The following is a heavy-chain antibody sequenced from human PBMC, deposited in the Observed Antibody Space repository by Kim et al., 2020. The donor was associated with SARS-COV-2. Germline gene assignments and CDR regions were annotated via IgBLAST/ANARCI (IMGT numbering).Heavy chain of an antibody. V-gene: IGHV3-21*01. J-gene: IGHJ6*02. D-gene: IGHD3-3*01. CDR1: GFTFSSYS. CDR3: ARDQGGTYYDFWSGYPYYYGMDV. CDR2: ISISSSYI. Sequence: GGSLRLSCAASGFTFSSYSMNWVRQAPGKGLEWVSSISISSSYIYYADSVKGRFTISRDNAKNSLYLQMNSLRAEDTAVYYCARDQGGTYYDFWSGYPYYYGMDVWGQGTTVTVSS.